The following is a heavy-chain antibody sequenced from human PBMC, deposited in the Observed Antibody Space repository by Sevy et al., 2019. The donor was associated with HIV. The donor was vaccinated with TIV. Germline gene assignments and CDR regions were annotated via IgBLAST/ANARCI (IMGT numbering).Heavy chain of an antibody. CDR2: IYTSGST. J-gene: IGHJ5*02. CDR1: GGSISSYY. Sequence: SETLSLTCTVSGGSISSYYWSWIRQPAGKGLEWIGRIYTSGSTNYNPSLKSRVTMSVDTSKNQFALKLSSVTAADTAVYYCASEVPAAQLRFDPWGQGTLVTVSS. V-gene: IGHV4-4*07. D-gene: IGHD2-2*01. CDR3: ASEVPAAQLRFDP.